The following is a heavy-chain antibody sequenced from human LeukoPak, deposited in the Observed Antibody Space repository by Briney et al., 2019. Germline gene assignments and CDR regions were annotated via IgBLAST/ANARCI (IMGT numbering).Heavy chain of an antibody. J-gene: IGHJ6*02. Sequence: ASVTVSCKASGYTFTTYGISWVRQAPGQGFEWMGWINTYNGNTNYAHKFRGRVTMTTDTSTRTVYMEVRSLRSDDTAVYYCARDPADHGDLREDAHYYALDVWGQGTTVTASS. CDR3: ARDPADHGDLREDAHYYALDV. D-gene: IGHD4-17*01. CDR1: GYTFTTYG. CDR2: INTYNGNT. V-gene: IGHV1-18*04.